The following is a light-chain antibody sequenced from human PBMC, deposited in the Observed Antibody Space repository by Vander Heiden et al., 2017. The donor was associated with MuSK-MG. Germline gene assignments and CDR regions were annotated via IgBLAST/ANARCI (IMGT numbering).Light chain of an antibody. CDR2: NVN. CDR3: SSYTTSSTLV. CDR1: SSDIGVYNY. Sequence: QSALNPPAPVPGAPGSSIPIPCTGTSSDIGVYNYVSWYQQHPGKAPKLIIYNVNNRPSGVSNLFSGSKSGNTASLTISGLQAEDEADYYCSSYTTSSTLVFGGGTKLTVV. J-gene: IGLJ3*02. V-gene: IGLV2-14*01.